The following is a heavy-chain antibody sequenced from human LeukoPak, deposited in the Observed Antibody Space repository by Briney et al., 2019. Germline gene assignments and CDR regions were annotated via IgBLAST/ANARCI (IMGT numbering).Heavy chain of an antibody. J-gene: IGHJ4*02. CDR2: IYYSGST. CDR1: GGSISNGDYY. V-gene: IGHV4-30-4*01. Sequence: PSQTLSLTCTVSGGSISNGDYYWSWIRQPPGKGLEWIGYIYYSGSTYYNPSLKSRVTISVDTSKNQFSLKLSSVTAADTAVYYCARDPLYYYGSGHCWGQGTLVTVSS. CDR3: ARDPLYYYGSGHC. D-gene: IGHD3-10*01.